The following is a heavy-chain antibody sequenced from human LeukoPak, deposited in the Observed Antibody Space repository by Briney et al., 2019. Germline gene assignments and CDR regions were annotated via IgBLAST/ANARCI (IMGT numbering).Heavy chain of an antibody. CDR1: NGSLSSDY. D-gene: IGHD5-12*01. Sequence: SETLSLTCSVSNGSLSSDYWSWLRQPPGKGLEWIGNVYYTEYTNYNPSFKSRVTISQDTSKNQFSLKLTSLTAADTAIYYCARDMRRHGESGYGFDYWGQGIRVTVSS. CDR2: VYYTEYT. CDR3: ARDMRRHGESGYGFDY. V-gene: IGHV4-59*01. J-gene: IGHJ4*02.